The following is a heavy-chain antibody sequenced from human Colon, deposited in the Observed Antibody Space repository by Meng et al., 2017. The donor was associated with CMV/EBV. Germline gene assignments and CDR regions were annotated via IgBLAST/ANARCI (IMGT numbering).Heavy chain of an antibody. J-gene: IGHJ6*02. CDR3: AKDRLTSGWFSYYGLDV. Sequence: GESLKISCNASGYSFTSYWIAWVRQMPGKGLEWMGIIYPRDSDSKYSPSFQGHVTLSADKSVSTAYLQWSSLKASDTAIYYCAKDRLTSGWFSYYGLDVWGQGTTVTVSS. D-gene: IGHD6-19*01. V-gene: IGHV5-51*01. CDR2: IYPRDSDS. CDR1: GYSFTSYW.